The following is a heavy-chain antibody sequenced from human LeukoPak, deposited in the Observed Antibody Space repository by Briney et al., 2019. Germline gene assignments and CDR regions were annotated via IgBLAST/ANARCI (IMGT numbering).Heavy chain of an antibody. V-gene: IGHV3-23*01. J-gene: IGHJ4*02. CDR2: ITGSGGSA. Sequence: GGSLRLSCAASGFTFSSYAMSWVRQAPGKGLEWVSSITGSGGSAYYADSVKGRFIISRDNSKNTLYLQMNSLRAEDTAVYYCANLWFGEFDYWGQGTLVTVSS. CDR3: ANLWFGEFDY. CDR1: GFTFSSYA. D-gene: IGHD3-10*01.